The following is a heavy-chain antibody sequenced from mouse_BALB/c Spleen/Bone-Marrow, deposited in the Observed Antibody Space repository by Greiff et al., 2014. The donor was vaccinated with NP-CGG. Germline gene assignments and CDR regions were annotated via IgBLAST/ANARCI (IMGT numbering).Heavy chain of an antibody. D-gene: IGHD2-4*01. Sequence: VKLQESGPELVKPGASVKISCKASGYAFSSSWMNWVKQRPGQGLEWIGRIYPGDGNTNYNGKFKGKATLTADKSSTTAYMQLSSLTSVDSAVYFCALYDYDGLSWFAYWGQGTLVTVSA. CDR2: IYPGDGNT. J-gene: IGHJ3*01. CDR3: ALYDYDGLSWFAY. CDR1: GYAFSSSW. V-gene: IGHV1-82*01.